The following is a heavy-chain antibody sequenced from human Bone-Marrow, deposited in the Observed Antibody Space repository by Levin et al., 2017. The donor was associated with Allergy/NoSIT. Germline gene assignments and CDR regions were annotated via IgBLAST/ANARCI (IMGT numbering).Heavy chain of an antibody. J-gene: IGHJ5*01. CDR2: LYWDDEK. Sequence: SGPTLVKPTQTLTLTCSFSGFSLGTSGVAVGWIRQPPGQALEWLALLYWDDEKHYSPSLRNRLTITKDSSRNQVVLTVTSVDPEDNATYFCVFSVYHYDETYDPLNWFDSWGHGIPVTVSS. D-gene: IGHD3-3*01. CDR3: VFSVYHYDETYDPLNWFDS. V-gene: IGHV2-5*02. CDR1: GFSLGTSGVA.